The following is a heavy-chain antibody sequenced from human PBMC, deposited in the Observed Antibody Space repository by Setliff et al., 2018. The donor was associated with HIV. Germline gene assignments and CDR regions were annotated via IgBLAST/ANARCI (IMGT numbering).Heavy chain of an antibody. J-gene: IGHJ1*01. CDR2: ITPNSGGT. V-gene: IGHV1-2*02. CDR1: GYTFTGYF. Sequence: ASVKVSCKASGYTFTGYFMHWVRQAPGQGLEWMGWITPNSGGTNYAQKFQGRVTMTRDTSISTAYMELSRLGSDDTAVYYCARDHGMWDYGGNVLLREYFLHWGQGTLVTVSS. D-gene: IGHD4-17*01. CDR3: ARDHGMWDYGGNVLLREYFLH.